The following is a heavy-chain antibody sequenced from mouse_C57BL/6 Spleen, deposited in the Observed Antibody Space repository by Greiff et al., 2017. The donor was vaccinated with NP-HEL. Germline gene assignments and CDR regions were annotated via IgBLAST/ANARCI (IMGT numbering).Heavy chain of an antibody. J-gene: IGHJ2*01. Sequence: QVQLQQSGAELVRPGSSVKLSCKASGYTFTSYWMDWVKQRPGQGLEWIGNIYPSDSETHYNQKFKDKATLTVDKSSSTAYMQLSSLTSEDSAVYYCARKGGYDKVDYWGQGTTLTVSS. D-gene: IGHD2-2*01. CDR1: GYTFTSYW. CDR3: ARKGGYDKVDY. CDR2: IYPSDSET. V-gene: IGHV1-61*01.